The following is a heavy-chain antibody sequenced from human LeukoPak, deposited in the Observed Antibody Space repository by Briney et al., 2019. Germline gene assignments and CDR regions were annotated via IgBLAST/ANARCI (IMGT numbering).Heavy chain of an antibody. CDR1: GFDVSSNY. V-gene: IGHV3-66*01. Sequence: GGSLRLSCAASGFDVSSNYMSWVRQAPGKGLEWVSVIYSAGSTYYADSVKGRFTISRDNAKKSLYLQMNNLRVEDTAVYYCATDPVPASNHFDSWGQGTLVTVPS. J-gene: IGHJ4*02. CDR2: IYSAGST. D-gene: IGHD4-17*01. CDR3: ATDPVPASNHFDS.